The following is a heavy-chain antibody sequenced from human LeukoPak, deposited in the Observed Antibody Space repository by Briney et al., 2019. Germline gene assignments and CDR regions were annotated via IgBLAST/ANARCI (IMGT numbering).Heavy chain of an antibody. Sequence: ASVKVSCKASGYTFTSYAMHWVRQAPGQRLEWMGWINAGNGNTKYSQKFQGRVTITRDTSASTAYMELSSLRSEDTAVYYCARVWSGANWFDPWGQGTLVTVSS. CDR3: ARVWSGANWFDP. CDR2: INAGNGNT. V-gene: IGHV1-3*01. CDR1: GYTFTSYA. D-gene: IGHD3-3*01. J-gene: IGHJ5*02.